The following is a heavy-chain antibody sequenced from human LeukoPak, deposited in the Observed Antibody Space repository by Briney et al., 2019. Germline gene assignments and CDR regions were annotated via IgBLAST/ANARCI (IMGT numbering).Heavy chain of an antibody. Sequence: GGSLRLSCAASGFTFSSYSMNWVRQAPGKGLEWVSSISSSSSYIYYADSVKGRFTISRDNAKNSLYLQMNSLRAEDTAVYYCAKRIAVAGTLWHFDYWGQGTLVTVSS. V-gene: IGHV3-21*01. J-gene: IGHJ4*02. CDR1: GFTFSSYS. CDR2: ISSSSSYI. CDR3: AKRIAVAGTLWHFDY. D-gene: IGHD6-19*01.